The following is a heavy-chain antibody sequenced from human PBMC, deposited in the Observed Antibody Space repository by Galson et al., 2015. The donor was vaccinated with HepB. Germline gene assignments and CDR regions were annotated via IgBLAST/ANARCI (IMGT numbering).Heavy chain of an antibody. Sequence: TLSLTCTVSGGSISSGGYYWSWIRQHPGKGLEWIGYIYYSGSTYYNPSLKSRVTISVDTSKNQFSLKLSSVTAADTAVYYCASAHPRDEGDITIFGVVQPGNYGMDVWGQGTTVTVSS. CDR2: IYYSGST. J-gene: IGHJ6*02. V-gene: IGHV4-31*03. CDR1: GGSISSGGYY. D-gene: IGHD3-3*01. CDR3: ASAHPRDEGDITIFGVVQPGNYGMDV.